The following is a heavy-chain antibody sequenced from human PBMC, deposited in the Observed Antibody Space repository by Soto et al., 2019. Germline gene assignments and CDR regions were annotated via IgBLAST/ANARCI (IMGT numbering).Heavy chain of an antibody. CDR2: IYHSGST. Sequence: QVQLQESGPGLVKPSGTLSLTCAVSGGSISSSNWWSWVRQPPGKGLEWIGEIYHSGSTNYNPSPKSRVTISVDKSKNQFSLKLSSVTAADTAVYYCARDSYPTVTTFYYYYGMDVWGQGTTVTVSS. CDR1: GGSISSSNW. CDR3: ARDSYPTVTTFYYYYGMDV. V-gene: IGHV4-4*02. J-gene: IGHJ6*02. D-gene: IGHD4-17*01.